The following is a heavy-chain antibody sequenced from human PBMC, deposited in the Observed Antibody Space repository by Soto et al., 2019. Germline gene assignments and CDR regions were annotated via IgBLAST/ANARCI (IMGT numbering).Heavy chain of an antibody. CDR1: GFPFSTYW. Sequence: EEHLVQSGGGLVQPGGSLRLSCAASGFPFSTYWMHWVRQVPGQGLVWVSRINGDGSSTVYADFVKGRFTISIDNAKNKVYLQMHSLRVDDTAISCCACGYQDWGQGALVTVSS. V-gene: IGHV3-74*01. CDR2: INGDGSST. CDR3: ACGYQD. J-gene: IGHJ4*02. D-gene: IGHD5-12*01.